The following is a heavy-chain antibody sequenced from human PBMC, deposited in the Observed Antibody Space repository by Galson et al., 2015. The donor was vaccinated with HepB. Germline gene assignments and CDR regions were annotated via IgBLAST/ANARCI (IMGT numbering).Heavy chain of an antibody. J-gene: IGHJ4*02. Sequence: SLRLSCAASGFTFSSYWMSWVRQAPGKGLEWVANIKQDGSEKYYVDSVKGRFTISRDNAKNSLYLQMNSLRAEDTAVYYCARLKWSTSWGYFDYWGQGTLVTVSS. CDR2: IKQDGSEK. CDR3: ARLKWSTSWGYFDY. CDR1: GFTFSSYW. D-gene: IGHD2-2*01. V-gene: IGHV3-7*03.